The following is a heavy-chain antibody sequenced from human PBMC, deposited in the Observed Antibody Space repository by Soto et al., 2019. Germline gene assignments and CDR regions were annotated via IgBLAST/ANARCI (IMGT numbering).Heavy chain of an antibody. CDR3: ARVPQLTSVTVFDY. D-gene: IGHD4-17*01. J-gene: IGHJ4*02. CDR1: GFTLSDHY. V-gene: IGHV3-72*01. Sequence: EVQLVESGGGLVQPGGSLRLSCAASGFTLSDHYMDWVRQAPGKGLEWVGRTRNKANGDTTEYAASVKGRFTISRDDSKNSLYLQMNGLITEDTAVYYCARVPQLTSVTVFDYWGQGTPVTVSS. CDR2: TRNKANGDTT.